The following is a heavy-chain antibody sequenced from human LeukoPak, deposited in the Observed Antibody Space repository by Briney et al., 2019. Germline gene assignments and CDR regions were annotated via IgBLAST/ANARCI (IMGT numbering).Heavy chain of an antibody. Sequence: PSETLSLTCTVSGGSISSSSYYWGWIRQPPGKGLEWIGSIYYSGSTYYNPSLKSRVTISVDTSKNQFSLKLSSVTAADTAVYYCARVLGRDYMDVWGKGTTVTVSS. CDR1: GGSISSSSYY. J-gene: IGHJ6*03. CDR3: ARVLGRDYMDV. CDR2: IYYSGST. V-gene: IGHV4-39*07.